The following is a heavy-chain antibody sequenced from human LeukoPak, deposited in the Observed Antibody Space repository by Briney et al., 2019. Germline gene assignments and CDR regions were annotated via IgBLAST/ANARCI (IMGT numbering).Heavy chain of an antibody. CDR1: GFTVSSNY. CDR2: IYSGGST. CDR3: AKVPPAAGNLLFDY. V-gene: IGHV3-53*01. Sequence: QSGGSLRLSCAASGFTVSSNYMSWVRQAPGKGLEWVSVIYSGGSTYYADSVKGRFTISRDNSKNTLYLQMNSLRAEDTAVYYCAKVPPAAGNLLFDYWGQGTLVTVSS. D-gene: IGHD1-1*01. J-gene: IGHJ4*02.